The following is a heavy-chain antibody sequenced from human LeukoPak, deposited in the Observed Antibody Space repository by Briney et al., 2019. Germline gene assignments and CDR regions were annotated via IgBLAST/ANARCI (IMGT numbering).Heavy chain of an antibody. CDR2: ISYDGSNK. V-gene: IGHV3-30*18. Sequence: RTGGSLRLSCAASGFTFSSYGMHWVRQAPGKGLEWVAVISYDGSNKYYADSVKGRFTISRDNSKNTLYLQMNSLRAEDTAVYYCAKDLTPPLLNDFWSGYGYYYGMDVWGQGTTVTVSS. J-gene: IGHJ6*02. CDR3: AKDLTPPLLNDFWSGYGYYYGMDV. CDR1: GFTFSSYG. D-gene: IGHD3-3*01.